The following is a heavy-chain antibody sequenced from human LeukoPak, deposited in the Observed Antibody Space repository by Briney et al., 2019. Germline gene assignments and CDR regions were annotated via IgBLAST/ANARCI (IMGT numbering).Heavy chain of an antibody. V-gene: IGHV3-48*03. CDR1: GFTFSSYE. CDR3: TKETPQMDG. D-gene: IGHD2-15*01. Sequence: PGGSLRLSCAASGFTFSSYEMNWVRQAPGQGLEWVAYISSTGNTVHYAGSVKGRFTISRDNAKNSLYLQMNRLRAEDTAVYYCTKETPQMDGWGKGTTVIVSS. CDR2: ISSTGNTV. J-gene: IGHJ6*04.